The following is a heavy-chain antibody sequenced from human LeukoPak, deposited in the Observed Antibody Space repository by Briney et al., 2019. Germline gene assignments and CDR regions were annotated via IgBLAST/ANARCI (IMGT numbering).Heavy chain of an antibody. CDR3: ARVVRPAVAGSDWFVP. Sequence: SQTLSLTCAISGDSVSSNSAAWNWIRQSPSRCLEWLERTYHRSKWHYDYAVSVKGRITINPDTSKNQFSLQLNSVTPEDTAVYYCARVVRPAVAGSDWFVPWGQGTLVTVSS. CDR2: TYHRSKWHY. V-gene: IGHV6-1*01. CDR1: GDSVSSNSAA. J-gene: IGHJ5*02. D-gene: IGHD6-19*01.